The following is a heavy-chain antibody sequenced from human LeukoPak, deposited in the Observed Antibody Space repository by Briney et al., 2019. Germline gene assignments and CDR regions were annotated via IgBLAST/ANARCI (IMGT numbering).Heavy chain of an antibody. CDR3: ARDGWGTMVRGVLRYYFDY. V-gene: IGHV1-2*02. CDR1: GYTFTGYY. D-gene: IGHD3-10*01. CDR2: INPNSGGT. Sequence: ASVKVSCKASGYTFTGYYMHWVRQAPGQGLEWMGWINPNSGGTNYAQKFQGRVTMTRDTSISTAYMELSRLRSDDTAVYYCARDGWGTMVRGVLRYYFDYWGQGTLVTVSS. J-gene: IGHJ4*02.